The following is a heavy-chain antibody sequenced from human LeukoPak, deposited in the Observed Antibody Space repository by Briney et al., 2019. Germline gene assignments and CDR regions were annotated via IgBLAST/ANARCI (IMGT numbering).Heavy chain of an antibody. V-gene: IGHV3-21*01. D-gene: IGHD1-26*01. J-gene: IGHJ6*02. CDR3: TKGENGMDV. CDR2: ISDSSSYI. CDR1: GFTFSSYR. Sequence: GGSLRLSCAASGFTFSSYRMNWVRQAPGKGLEWVSSISDSSSYIYHADSVKGRSTISRDNAKNSVYLQMNSLRAEDTATYYCTKGENGMDVWGQGTTVTVSS.